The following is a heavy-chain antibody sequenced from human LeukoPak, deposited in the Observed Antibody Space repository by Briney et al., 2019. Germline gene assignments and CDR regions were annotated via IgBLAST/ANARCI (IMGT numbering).Heavy chain of an antibody. Sequence: ASVKVSCEASGYTFTGYYMHWVRQAPGQGLEWMGWINPNSGGTNYAQKFQGWVTMTRDTSISTAYMELSRLRSDDTAVYYCARGDPVAHLFDYWGQGTLVTVSS. CDR3: ARGDPVAHLFDY. D-gene: IGHD6-19*01. V-gene: IGHV1-2*04. J-gene: IGHJ4*02. CDR1: GYTFTGYY. CDR2: INPNSGGT.